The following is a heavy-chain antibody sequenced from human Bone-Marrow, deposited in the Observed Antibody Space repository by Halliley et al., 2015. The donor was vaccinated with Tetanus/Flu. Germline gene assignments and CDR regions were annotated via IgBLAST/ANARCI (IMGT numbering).Heavy chain of an antibody. V-gene: IGHV4-59*01. CDR1: GGSITSYY. CDR3: AREYSSFDY. Sequence: TLSLTCTVSGGSITSYYWHWIRQSPGKGLEWIGFIGYNGDTRYNPSLRSRVTISADTSKNQFSLRLNFVTTADTAMYYCAREYSSFDYLSKGTLVTVS. J-gene: IGHJ4*02. CDR2: IGYNGDT. D-gene: IGHD3-22*01.